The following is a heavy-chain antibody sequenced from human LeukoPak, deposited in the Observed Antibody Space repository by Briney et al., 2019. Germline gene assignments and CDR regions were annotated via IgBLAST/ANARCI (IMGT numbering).Heavy chain of an antibody. CDR2: IYTSGST. CDR3: ARVSVSYRLLVAGTKDMYYYYMDV. D-gene: IGHD6-19*01. J-gene: IGHJ6*03. Sequence: PSETLSLTCTVSGGSISSGSYYWSWIRQPAGKGLEGIGRIYTSGSTNYNPSLKSRVTISVDTSKNQFSLKLSSVTAADTAVYYCARVSVSYRLLVAGTKDMYYYYMDVWGKGTTVTVSS. V-gene: IGHV4-61*02. CDR1: GGSISSGSYY.